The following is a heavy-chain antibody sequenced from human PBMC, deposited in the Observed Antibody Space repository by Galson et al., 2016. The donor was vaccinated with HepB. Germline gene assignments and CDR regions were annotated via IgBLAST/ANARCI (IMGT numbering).Heavy chain of an antibody. Sequence: SVKVSCKASGYIFSNYHLHWVRQAPGHGLEWMGAINPSGITTNYAQKFQGRVTMTSDTATSTVYMELSRLRSDDTAVYYCARDRTVTTLLHYWGQGTLVTVSS. D-gene: IGHD4-17*01. CDR1: GYIFSNYH. V-gene: IGHV1-46*03. CDR2: INPSGITT. CDR3: ARDRTVTTLLHY. J-gene: IGHJ4*02.